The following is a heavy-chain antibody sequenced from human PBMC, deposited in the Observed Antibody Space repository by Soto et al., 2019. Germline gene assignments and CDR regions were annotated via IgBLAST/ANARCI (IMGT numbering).Heavy chain of an antibody. V-gene: IGHV4-31*03. D-gene: IGHD2-2*01. J-gene: IGHJ6*02. CDR2: IYYSGST. Sequence: QVQLQESGPGLVKPSQTLSLTCTVSGGSISSGGYYWSWIRQHPGKGLEWIGYIYYSGSTYYNPSLKSRVTISVDTSQNQFSLKLSSVTAADPAVYYCARDSWYQLGYYYYGMDVWGQGTTVTVSS. CDR1: GGSISSGGYY. CDR3: ARDSWYQLGYYYYGMDV.